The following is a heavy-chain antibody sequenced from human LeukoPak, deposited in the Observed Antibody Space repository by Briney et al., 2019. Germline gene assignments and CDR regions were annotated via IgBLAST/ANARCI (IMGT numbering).Heavy chain of an antibody. D-gene: IGHD3-3*01. CDR3: ETRVESRAFDI. Sequence: PSVKVTCKASGYTFTGYYMHWVRQAPGQGLEWMGWINPNSGGTNYAQKFQGRVTMTRDTSISTAYMELSRLRSDDTAVYNCETRVESRAFDIWGQGTMVTVSS. V-gene: IGHV1-2*02. CDR1: GYTFTGYY. CDR2: INPNSGGT. J-gene: IGHJ3*02.